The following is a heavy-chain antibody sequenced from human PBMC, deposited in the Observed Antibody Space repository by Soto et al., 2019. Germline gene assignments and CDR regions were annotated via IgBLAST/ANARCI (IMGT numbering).Heavy chain of an antibody. Sequence: ASVKVSCKASGGTFSSYTISWVRQAPGQGLEWMGRIIPILGIANYAQKFQGRVTITADKSTSTAYMELSSLRSEDTAVYYCARGDNWNDGLGHAFDIWGQGTMVTVSS. D-gene: IGHD1-1*01. V-gene: IGHV1-69*02. CDR1: GGTFSSYT. CDR3: ARGDNWNDGLGHAFDI. J-gene: IGHJ3*02. CDR2: IIPILGIA.